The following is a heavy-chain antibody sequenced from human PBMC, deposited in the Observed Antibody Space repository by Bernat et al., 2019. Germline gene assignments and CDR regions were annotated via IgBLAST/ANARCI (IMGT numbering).Heavy chain of an antibody. CDR1: GFTFSSYG. D-gene: IGHD1-7*01. J-gene: IGHJ4*02. CDR2: IWYDGSNK. Sequence: QVQLVESGGGVVQPGRSLRLSCAASGFTFSSYGMHWVRQAPGKGLEWVAVIWYDGSNKYYADSVKGRFTISRDNSKNTLYLQMNSLRAEDTALYYCAKDGTTTTSLDYWGQGTLVTVSS. CDR3: AKDGTTTTSLDY. V-gene: IGHV3-33*06.